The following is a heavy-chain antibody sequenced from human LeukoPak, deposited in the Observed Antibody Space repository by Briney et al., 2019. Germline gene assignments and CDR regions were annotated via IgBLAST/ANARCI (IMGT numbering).Heavy chain of an antibody. V-gene: IGHV3-11*01. Sequence: GGSLRLSCAASGFTFSDYYMSWIRQAPGKGLEWVSYISSSGSTICYADSVKGRFTISRDNAKNSLYLQMNCLRAEDTAVYYCASTAIAARPGYYYYGMDVWGQGTTVTVSS. CDR1: GFTFSDYY. J-gene: IGHJ6*02. D-gene: IGHD6-6*01. CDR2: ISSSGSTI. CDR3: ASTAIAARPGYYYYGMDV.